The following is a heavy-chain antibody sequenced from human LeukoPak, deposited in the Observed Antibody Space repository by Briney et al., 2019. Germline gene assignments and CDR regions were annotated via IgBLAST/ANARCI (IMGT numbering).Heavy chain of an antibody. CDR3: ARAAGAAPDAFDI. J-gene: IGHJ3*02. Sequence: GGSLRLSCAASGFTFSSYGMHWVRQAPGKGLEWVAFIRYDGSNKYYADSVKGRFTISRDNSKNTQYLQMNSLRAEDTAVYYCARAAGAAPDAFDIWGQGTMVTVSS. D-gene: IGHD3-10*01. CDR1: GFTFSSYG. CDR2: IRYDGSNK. V-gene: IGHV3-30*02.